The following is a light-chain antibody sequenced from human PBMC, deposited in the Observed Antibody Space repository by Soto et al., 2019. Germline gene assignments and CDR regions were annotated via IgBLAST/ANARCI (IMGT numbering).Light chain of an antibody. J-gene: IGKJ2*01. V-gene: IGKV3-20*01. CDR2: GSY. CDR3: QQYGSSPPYT. CDR1: QSVSGSY. Sequence: EIVLTHSPGTLSLSPGERATLSCRASQSVSGSYLAWYQQKPGQSPRLLIYGSYDRATGIPDRFSGSRSAADFTLTISRVEPEDFAVYYCQQYGSSPPYTFGQGTKLEIK.